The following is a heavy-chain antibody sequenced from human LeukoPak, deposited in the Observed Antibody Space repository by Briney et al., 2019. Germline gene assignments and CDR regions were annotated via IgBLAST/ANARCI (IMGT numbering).Heavy chain of an antibody. CDR1: GYTFTGYY. Sequence: ASVKVSCKASGYTFTGYYMHWVRQAPGQGLERMGWINPNSGGTNYAQKFQGRVTMTRDTSISTAYMGLSRLRSDDTAVYYCARDYRKGYCSGGSCYTPVAFDIWGQGTMVTVSS. CDR2: INPNSGGT. D-gene: IGHD2-15*01. J-gene: IGHJ3*02. V-gene: IGHV1-2*02. CDR3: ARDYRKGYCSGGSCYTPVAFDI.